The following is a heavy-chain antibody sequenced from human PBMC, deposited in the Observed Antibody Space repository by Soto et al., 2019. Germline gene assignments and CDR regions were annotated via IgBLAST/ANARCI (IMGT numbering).Heavy chain of an antibody. CDR1: GGSISSSNW. Sequence: KPSETLSLTCAVSGGSISSSNWWSWVRQPPGKGLEWIGEIYHSGSTNYNPSLKSRVTISVDKSKNQFSLKLSSVTAADTAVYYCASKYDFWSGRPYYFDYWGQGTQVTVAS. CDR3: ASKYDFWSGRPYYFDY. J-gene: IGHJ4*02. CDR2: IYHSGST. D-gene: IGHD3-3*01. V-gene: IGHV4-4*02.